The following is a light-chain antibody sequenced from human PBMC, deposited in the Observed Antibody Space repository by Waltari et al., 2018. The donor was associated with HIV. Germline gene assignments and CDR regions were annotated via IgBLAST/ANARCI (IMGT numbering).Light chain of an antibody. CDR1: QSINNNY. CDR3: QQYGSSPRMYT. Sequence: EIVLTQSPGTLSLSPGERATLSCRASQSINNNYLAWYQQKPGQAPRPLISGASSRATGIPDRFSGSGSGTDFTLTISRLEPEDFAVYYCQQYGSSPRMYTFGQGTKLEIK. J-gene: IGKJ2*01. CDR2: GAS. V-gene: IGKV3-20*01.